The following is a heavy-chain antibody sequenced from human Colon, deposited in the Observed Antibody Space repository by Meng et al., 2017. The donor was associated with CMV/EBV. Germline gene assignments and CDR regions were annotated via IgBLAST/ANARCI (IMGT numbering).Heavy chain of an antibody. CDR2: ISTSIGN. J-gene: IGHJ4*02. CDR1: GYTVSSYG. V-gene: IGHV1-18*01. Sequence: ASVKVSCKASGYTVSSYGISWVRQAPGQGLEWMGCISTSIGNQYAQKFQGRVIITTDPPTNTAYLAVMSRTLEDTAVYYCVRGAWNSRGCFDHWGQGALVTVSS. CDR3: VRGAWNSRGCFDH. D-gene: IGHD1-7*01.